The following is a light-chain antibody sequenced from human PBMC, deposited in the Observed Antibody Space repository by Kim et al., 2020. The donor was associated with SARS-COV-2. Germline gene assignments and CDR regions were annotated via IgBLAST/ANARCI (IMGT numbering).Light chain of an antibody. CDR1: GYNIRSNY. J-gene: IGLJ3*02. CDR2: RNM. CDR3: AAWDGSFWV. V-gene: IGLV1-47*01. Sequence: RGTLSCSGRGYNIRSNYGCWYQQRPGTAPKLLIYRNMPRPSGVPDRFAGSKSGTSASLAICGLRSGEEADYYCAAWDGSFWVFGGGTQLTVL.